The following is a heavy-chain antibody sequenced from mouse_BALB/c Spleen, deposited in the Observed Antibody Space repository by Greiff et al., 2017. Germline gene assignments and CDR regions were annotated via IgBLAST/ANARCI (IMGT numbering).Heavy chain of an antibody. V-gene: IGHV1S81*02. CDR3: ARLSSYDAMDY. CDR1: GYTFTSYW. J-gene: IGHJ4*01. CDR2: INPSNGRT. D-gene: IGHD1-1*01. Sequence: QVQLQQPGAELVKPGASVKLSFKASGYTFTSYWMHWVKQRPGQGLEWIGEINPSNGRTNYNEKFKSKATLTVDKSSSTAYMQLSSLTSEDSAVYYCARLSSYDAMDYWGQGTSVTVSS.